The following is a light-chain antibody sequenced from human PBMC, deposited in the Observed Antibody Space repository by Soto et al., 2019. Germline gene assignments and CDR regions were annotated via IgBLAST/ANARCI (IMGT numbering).Light chain of an antibody. Sequence: EIVMTQSPSTLSVSPGDRATLSCRASQSVSDDLAWYQQKPGQAPRPLIYESSFRATGIPARFSGRGSGTDFTLTISILQSEDYAVHYCQPYNPWPRTFGHGTKVDIK. CDR3: QPYNPWPRT. CDR2: ESS. V-gene: IGKV3D-15*03. J-gene: IGKJ1*01. CDR1: QSVSDD.